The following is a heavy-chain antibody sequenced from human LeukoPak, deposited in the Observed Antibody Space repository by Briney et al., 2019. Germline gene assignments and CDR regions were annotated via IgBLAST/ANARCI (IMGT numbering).Heavy chain of an antibody. CDR1: GFTFDDYG. D-gene: IGHD6-13*01. Sequence: GGSLRLSCAASGFTFDDYGMSWVRQAPGKGLEWVSGINWNGGSTGYADSVKGRFTISRDNAKNSLYLQMNSLRAEDTALYYCARERSSSWYPDAFDIWGQGTMVTVSS. CDR3: ARERSSSWYPDAFDI. CDR2: INWNGGST. V-gene: IGHV3-20*04. J-gene: IGHJ3*02.